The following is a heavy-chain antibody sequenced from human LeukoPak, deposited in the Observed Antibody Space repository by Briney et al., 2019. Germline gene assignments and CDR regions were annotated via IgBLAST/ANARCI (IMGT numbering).Heavy chain of an antibody. CDR3: AKPSGWYPAFDY. D-gene: IGHD6-19*01. CDR2: ITGTSGST. J-gene: IGHJ4*02. CDR1: GFTFSSYA. V-gene: IGHV3-23*01. Sequence: GGSLRLSCGASGFTFSSYAMSWVRQAPGKGLEWVSTITGTSGSTYYADSVKGRFTISRVNSKNALYLQMNSLRDEDTAVYYCAKPSGWYPAFDYWGQGTLVTVSS.